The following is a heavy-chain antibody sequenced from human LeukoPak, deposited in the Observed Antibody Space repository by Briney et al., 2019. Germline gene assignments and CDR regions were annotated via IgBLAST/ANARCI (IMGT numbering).Heavy chain of an antibody. CDR1: GFTFSRNG. J-gene: IGHJ5*02. CDR3: ARGLLWFGESVTTNWFDP. Sequence: GGSLRLSCAASGFTFSRNGMTWVRQAPGKGLEWVSVISGSGGSTYYADSVKGRFTISRDNAKSSLYLQMNSLRAEDTAVYYCARGLLWFGESVTTNWFDPWGQGALVTVSS. D-gene: IGHD3-10*01. V-gene: IGHV3-23*01. CDR2: ISGSGGST.